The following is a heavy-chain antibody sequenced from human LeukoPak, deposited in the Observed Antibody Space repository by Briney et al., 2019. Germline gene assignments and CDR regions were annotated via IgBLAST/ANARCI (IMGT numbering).Heavy chain of an antibody. Sequence: PSETLSLTCAVYGGSFSGYYWSWIRQPPGKGLEWIGEINHSGSTNYNPSLKSRVIISVDTSKNQFSLKLSSVTAADTAVYYCARERGSTMVRGEYFDYWGQGTLVTVSS. CDR2: INHSGST. V-gene: IGHV4-34*01. CDR1: GGSFSGYY. CDR3: ARERGSTMVRGEYFDY. J-gene: IGHJ4*02. D-gene: IGHD3-10*01.